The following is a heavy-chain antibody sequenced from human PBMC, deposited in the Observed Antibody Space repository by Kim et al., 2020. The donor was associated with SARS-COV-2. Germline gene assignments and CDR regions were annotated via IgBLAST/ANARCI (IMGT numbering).Heavy chain of an antibody. Sequence: GGSLRLSCAASGFTFDDYAMSWVRQAPGKGLEWVSGINWNGGSTCYADSVKGRFTISRDNAKNSLYLQMNSLRAEDTALYHCARVIVYYYDGSGPLDYWGQGTLVTVSS. CDR3: ARVIVYYYDGSGPLDY. CDR2: INWNGGST. V-gene: IGHV3-20*01. CDR1: GFTFDDYA. J-gene: IGHJ4*01. D-gene: IGHD3-22*01.